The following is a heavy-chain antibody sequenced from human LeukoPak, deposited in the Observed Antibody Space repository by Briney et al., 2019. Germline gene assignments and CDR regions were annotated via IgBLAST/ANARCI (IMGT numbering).Heavy chain of an antibody. CDR2: IYYSGST. CDR1: GGSISSSSYY. D-gene: IGHD6-6*01. CDR3: ARRTEDSSSDY. Sequence: PSETLSLTCTVSGGSISSSSYYWGWIRQPPGKGLEWIGSIYYSGSTYYNPSLKSRVTISVDTSKNQFSLKLSSVTAADTAVYYCARRTEDSSSDYWGQGTLVTVSS. V-gene: IGHV4-39*01. J-gene: IGHJ4*02.